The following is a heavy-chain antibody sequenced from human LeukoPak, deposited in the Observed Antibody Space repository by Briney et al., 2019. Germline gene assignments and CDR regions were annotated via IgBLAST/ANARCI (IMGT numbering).Heavy chain of an antibody. J-gene: IGHJ4*02. CDR3: ARVRRYSSSWYLDY. V-gene: IGHV3-20*04. CDR1: GFTFDDYG. D-gene: IGHD6-13*01. CDR2: INWNGGST. Sequence: GGSLRLSCAASGFTFDDYGMSWVRQAPGKGLEWVSGINWNGGSTGYADSVKGRFTISRDNAKNSLYLQMNSLRAEDTALYYCARVRRYSSSWYLDYWGQGTLVTVSS.